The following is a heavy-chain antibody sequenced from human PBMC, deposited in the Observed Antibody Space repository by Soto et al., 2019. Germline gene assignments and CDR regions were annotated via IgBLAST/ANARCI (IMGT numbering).Heavy chain of an antibody. CDR3: TLGSWSAETFNI. Sequence: HVQLVQSGAEVKKPGSSVKVSCKASGGTFSTYTIIWVRQVPGQGLEWMGRILPMLDITNSAQRFQGRVTITADKSTSRVYLKLSSLRYEDTAVYYCTLGSWSAETFNIWGRGTMVTVSS. V-gene: IGHV1-69*02. CDR1: GGTFSTYT. D-gene: IGHD6-13*01. J-gene: IGHJ3*02. CDR2: ILPMLDIT.